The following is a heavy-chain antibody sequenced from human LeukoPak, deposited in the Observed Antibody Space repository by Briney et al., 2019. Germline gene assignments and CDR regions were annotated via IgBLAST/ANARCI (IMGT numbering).Heavy chain of an antibody. CDR1: GGTFSSYA. CDR2: IIPIFGTA. D-gene: IGHD6-6*01. J-gene: IGHJ4*02. Sequence: GASVKVSCKASGGTFSSYAISWVRQAPGQGLEWMGGIIPIFGTANYAQKFQGRVTITADESTSTAYMELSSLRSEDTAVYYCARDRDSSSHSRDFDYWGQGTLVTVSS. CDR3: ARDRDSSSHSRDFDY. V-gene: IGHV1-69*13.